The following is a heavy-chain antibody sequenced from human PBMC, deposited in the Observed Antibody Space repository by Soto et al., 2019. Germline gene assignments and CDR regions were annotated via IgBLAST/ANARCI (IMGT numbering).Heavy chain of an antibody. V-gene: IGHV4-61*01. J-gene: IGHJ4*02. D-gene: IGHD2-15*01. CDR3: ARDLNCSGGSGYPGSLGY. CDR1: GGSVSSGSYY. Sequence: QVQLQESGPGLVKPSETLSLTCTVSGGSVSSGSYYWSWIRQPPGKGLEWIGYMYYSGSTNYNPSLRSRVTISVDTAKNQFSLKLSSVTAADTAVYYCARDLNCSGGSGYPGSLGYWGQGTLVTVSS. CDR2: MYYSGST.